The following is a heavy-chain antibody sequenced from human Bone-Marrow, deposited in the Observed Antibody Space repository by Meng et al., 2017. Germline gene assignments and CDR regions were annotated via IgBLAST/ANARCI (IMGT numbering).Heavy chain of an antibody. D-gene: IGHD3-22*01. CDR1: GASASSGSYY. Sequence: SEPLSPPCTVSGASASSGSYYWSWIRQPPGKGLEWIVYIYYSGSTNYTPSLKSRVTISVDTSKNQFSLKLSSVTAADTAVYYCASGDYYDSSGYDAFDIWGQGTMVTVSS. J-gene: IGHJ3*02. V-gene: IGHV4-61*01. CDR2: IYYSGST. CDR3: ASGDYYDSSGYDAFDI.